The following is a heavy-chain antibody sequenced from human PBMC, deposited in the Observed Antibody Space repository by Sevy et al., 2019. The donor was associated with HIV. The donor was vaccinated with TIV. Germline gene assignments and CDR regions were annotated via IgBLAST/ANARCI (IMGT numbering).Heavy chain of an antibody. CDR3: ARAYDFWSRNWSDP. Sequence: ASVKVSCKASGYTFTSYGISWVRQAPGQGLEWMGWISAYNGNTNYAQKLQGRVTMTTDTSTSTAYMELRSLRSDDTAVYYCARAYDFWSRNWSDPWGQGTLVTVSS. CDR2: ISAYNGNT. D-gene: IGHD3-3*01. J-gene: IGHJ5*02. CDR1: GYTFTSYG. V-gene: IGHV1-18*01.